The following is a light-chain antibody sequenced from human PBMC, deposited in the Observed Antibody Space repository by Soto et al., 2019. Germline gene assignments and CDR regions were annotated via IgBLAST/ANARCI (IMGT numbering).Light chain of an antibody. J-gene: IGKJ1*01. CDR1: TIVSSSY. CDR2: GES. CDR3: QQYGSSPPWT. Sequence: EIVLTQSPGTLSLSSEEKATLSYRASTIVSSSYLAWYPQKHGQAPRLLIYGESSRATGIPDRFSGSGSGTDFTLTISRLEPEDFAVYYCQQYGSSPPWTFGQGTKVDIK. V-gene: IGKV3-20*01.